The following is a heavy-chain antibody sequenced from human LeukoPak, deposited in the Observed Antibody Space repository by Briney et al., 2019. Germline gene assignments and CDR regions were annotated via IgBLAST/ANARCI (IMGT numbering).Heavy chain of an antibody. CDR2: IYPGDSDT. J-gene: IGHJ5*02. CDR1: GYSFTSYW. Sequence: GESLEISCKGSGYSFTSYWIGWVRQMPGKGLEWMGIIYPGDSDTRYSPSFQGQVTISADKSISTAYLQWSSLKASDTAIYYCARQYSSGWYGDWFDPWGQGTLVTVSS. D-gene: IGHD6-19*01. V-gene: IGHV5-51*01. CDR3: ARQYSSGWYGDWFDP.